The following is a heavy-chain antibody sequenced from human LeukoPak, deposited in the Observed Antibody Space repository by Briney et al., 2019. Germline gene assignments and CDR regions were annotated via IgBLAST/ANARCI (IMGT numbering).Heavy chain of an antibody. CDR3: ARDMFAVHYRGRSGAFDI. Sequence: ASVKVSCKASGGTFSSYAISWVRQAPGQGLEWMGGIIPIFGTANYAQKFQGRVTITTDESTSTAYMELSSLRSEVTAVYYCARDMFAVHYRGRSGAFDIWGQGTMVTVSS. J-gene: IGHJ3*02. CDR1: GGTFSSYA. D-gene: IGHD3-10*02. V-gene: IGHV1-69*05. CDR2: IIPIFGTA.